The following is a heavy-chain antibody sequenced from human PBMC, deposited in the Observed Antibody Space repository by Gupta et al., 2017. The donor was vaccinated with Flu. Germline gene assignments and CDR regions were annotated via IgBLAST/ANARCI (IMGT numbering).Heavy chain of an antibody. CDR3: ARDLGLFPGDCSSTSCRQDYYYYGMDV. CDR2: IYHSGST. Sequence: QVQLQESGPGLVKPSGTLSLTCAVSGGSISSSNWWSWVRQPPGKGLEWIGEIYHSGSTNYNPSLKSRGTISVDKSKNQFSRKLSSVTAADTAVYYCARDLGLFPGDCSSTSCRQDYYYYGMDVWGQGTTVTVSS. D-gene: IGHD2-2*01. CDR1: GGSISSSNW. J-gene: IGHJ6*02. V-gene: IGHV4-4*02.